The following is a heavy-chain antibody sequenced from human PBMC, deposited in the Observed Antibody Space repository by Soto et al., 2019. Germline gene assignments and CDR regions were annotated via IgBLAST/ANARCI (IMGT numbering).Heavy chain of an antibody. Sequence: VQLVDSGGGLVQPGGSLRLSCAASGFTFSNYYMTWIRQAPGKGLEWISYISDSGSVTYYADSVQGRFSISRDNAKSSLFLEMNDLRVDDTAVYYCARCLLGVGDPFDIWGQGTMVTVSS. J-gene: IGHJ3*02. D-gene: IGHD2-15*01. CDR1: GFTFSNYY. CDR2: ISDSGSVT. V-gene: IGHV3-11*01. CDR3: ARCLLGVGDPFDI.